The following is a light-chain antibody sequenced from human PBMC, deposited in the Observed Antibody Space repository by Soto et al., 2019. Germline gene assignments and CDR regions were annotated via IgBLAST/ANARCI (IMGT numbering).Light chain of an antibody. CDR3: SSYTSSTTFV. V-gene: IGLV2-14*03. CDR1: SSDVGGYNY. J-gene: IGLJ1*01. Sequence: QSALTQPAPVSGSPGQSITISCTGTSSDVGGYNYVSWYQQHPGKAPKLMISDVTDRPSGVSNRFSGSKSGNMASLTISGLQAEDEAEYYCSSYTSSTTFVFGTGTKLTVL. CDR2: DVT.